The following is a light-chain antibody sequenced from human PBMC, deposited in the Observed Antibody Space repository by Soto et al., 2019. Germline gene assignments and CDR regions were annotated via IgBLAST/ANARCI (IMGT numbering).Light chain of an antibody. Sequence: EIVLTQSTGTLSLSPGERASLSCRATQNISSTYLAWYQHRPGQPPRSLIYGASTRATGIPDRFSGSGSGTDFTLTISRLEHEYFAVYYCQHFGTSRYTFGQGTKLDIK. CDR1: QNISSTY. CDR3: QHFGTSRYT. V-gene: IGKV3-20*01. CDR2: GAS. J-gene: IGKJ2*01.